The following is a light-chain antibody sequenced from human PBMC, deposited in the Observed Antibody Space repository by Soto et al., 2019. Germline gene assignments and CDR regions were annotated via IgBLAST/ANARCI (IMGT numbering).Light chain of an antibody. J-gene: IGKJ5*01. V-gene: IGKV1-33*01. Sequence: DIQMTQSPSSLSASVGDRVTITCQAGQDISTYLNWYQQKPGKAPKLLIYDASNLETGVPSRFSGSGSGTDFTFTISSLQPEDIATYYCQQFEDFPRAIIFGQGTRLEIK. CDR3: QQFEDFPRAII. CDR1: QDISTY. CDR2: DAS.